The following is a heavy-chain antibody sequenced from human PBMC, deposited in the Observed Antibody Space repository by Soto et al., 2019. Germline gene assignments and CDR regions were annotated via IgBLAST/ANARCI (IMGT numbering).Heavy chain of an antibody. CDR3: ARSPPYMVRASSGMDV. V-gene: IGHV4-59*01. Sequence: PSETLSLTCTVSGGSISSYFWSWIRQPPGKGLECIGYIYYSRSTNYNPSLKSRVTISVDTSKNQFSLKLSSVTAADTAVYYCARSPPYMVRASSGMDVWGQGTTVTVSS. J-gene: IGHJ6*02. CDR2: IYYSRST. CDR1: GGSISSYF. D-gene: IGHD3-10*01.